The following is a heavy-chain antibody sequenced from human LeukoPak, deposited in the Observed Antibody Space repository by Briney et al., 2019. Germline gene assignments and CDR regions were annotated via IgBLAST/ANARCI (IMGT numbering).Heavy chain of an antibody. CDR3: ARIAYYDSSGYYPERGFDY. CDR2: IYTSGST. Sequence: PSETLSLTCTVSGGSISSYYWSWIRQPPGKGLEWIGYIYTSGSTNYNPSLKSRVTISVDTSKNQFSLKLSSVTAADTAVYYCARIAYYDSSGYYPERGFDYWGQGTLVTVSS. D-gene: IGHD3-22*01. J-gene: IGHJ4*02. V-gene: IGHV4-4*09. CDR1: GGSISSYY.